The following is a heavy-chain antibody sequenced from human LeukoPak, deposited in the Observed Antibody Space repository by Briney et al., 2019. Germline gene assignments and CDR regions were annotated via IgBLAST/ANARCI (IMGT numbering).Heavy chain of an antibody. Sequence: ASVKVSCKASGYTFTGYYMHWVRQAPGQGLEWMGWSNPNSGGTNYARKFQGRVTMTRHTSISTAYMALSRQRSGDTAGYLCPRSVGSGNYYSHWFDPCGEGSLVT. D-gene: IGHD3-10*01. CDR1: GYTFTGYY. CDR3: PRSVGSGNYYSHWFDP. V-gene: IGHV1-2*02. CDR2: SNPNSGGT. J-gene: IGHJ5*02.